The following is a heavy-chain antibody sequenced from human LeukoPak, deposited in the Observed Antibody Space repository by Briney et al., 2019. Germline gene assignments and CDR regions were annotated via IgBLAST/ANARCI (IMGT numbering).Heavy chain of an antibody. CDR2: IIPIFGTT. V-gene: IGHV1-69*06. CDR1: GDTHSIYA. Sequence: SVNVSCEASGDTHSIYAASCVPGARGQGRECISEIIPIFGTTNYAQNFEDRVTITADKYTSKAYMELSGLRSEDSAVYYCASNRGYSSSLQGVWGKGTTVTVSS. D-gene: IGHD6-13*01. J-gene: IGHJ6*04. CDR3: ASNRGYSSSLQGV.